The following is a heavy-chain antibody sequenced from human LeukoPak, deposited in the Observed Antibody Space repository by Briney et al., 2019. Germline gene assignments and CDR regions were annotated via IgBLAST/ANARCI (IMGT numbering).Heavy chain of an antibody. J-gene: IGHJ4*02. V-gene: IGHV4-39*01. CDR2: IYFSGST. D-gene: IGHD2-2*01. Sequence: SETLSLTCTVSGDSISSSTYYWGWIRQPPGKGPEWIGSIYFSGSTYYNPSLKSRVTISVDTSKNQFSLKLSSVTAADTAVYYCARLSSWTGYWGQGTLVTVSS. CDR3: ARLSSWTGY. CDR1: GDSISSSTYY.